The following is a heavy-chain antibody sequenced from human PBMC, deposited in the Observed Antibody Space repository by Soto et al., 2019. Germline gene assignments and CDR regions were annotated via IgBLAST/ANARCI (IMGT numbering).Heavy chain of an antibody. CDR1: GDTVSSNSVA. J-gene: IGHJ6*02. Sequence: SQTLSLTCVGSGDTVSSNSVAWNWVRQSPSRGLEWLGRTYYRSRWYSDYAVSVRSRIDINADTSKNHFSLELSSVTAADTAMYYCRSSTSCYDDSCVDVWGQGSMVTVSS. D-gene: IGHD2-2*01. CDR3: RSSTSCYDDSCVDV. V-gene: IGHV6-1*01. CDR2: TYYRSRWYS.